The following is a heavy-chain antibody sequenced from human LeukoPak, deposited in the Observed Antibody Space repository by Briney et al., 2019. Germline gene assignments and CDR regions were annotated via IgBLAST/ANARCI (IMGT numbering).Heavy chain of an antibody. D-gene: IGHD3-9*01. J-gene: IGHJ5*02. V-gene: IGHV1-58*01. Sequence: GASVTVSCKASGFTFTSSAVQWVRQARGQRLEWIGWIVVGSGNTNYAQKFQERVTITRDMSTSTAYMELSSLRSEDTAVYYCAADREYDILTGYYLRRFDPWGQGTLVTVSS. CDR2: IVVGSGNT. CDR1: GFTFTSSA. CDR3: AADREYDILTGYYLRRFDP.